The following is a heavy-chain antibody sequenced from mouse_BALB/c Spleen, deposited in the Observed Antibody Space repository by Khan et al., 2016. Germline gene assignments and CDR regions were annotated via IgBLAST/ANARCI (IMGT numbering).Heavy chain of an antibody. J-gene: IGHJ3*01. Sequence: EVQLVETGGGLVQPRGSLKLSCAASGFTFNTNAMNWVRQAPGKGLEWVSRIRSKSNNYATYYADSVKDRFTISRDDSQSMLYLQMNNLKTEDTAMYYCWRDTPFAYWGQGTLVTVSA. CDR3: WRDTPFAY. CDR2: IRSKSNNYAT. CDR1: GFTFNTNA. V-gene: IGHV10S3*01.